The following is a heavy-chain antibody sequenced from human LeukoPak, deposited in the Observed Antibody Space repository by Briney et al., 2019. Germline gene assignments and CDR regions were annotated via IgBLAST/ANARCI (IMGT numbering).Heavy chain of an antibody. Sequence: ASVKVSCEASGYTFTSYGISWVRQAPGQGLEWMGWISAYNGNTNYAQKLQGRVTMTTDTSTSTAYMELRSLRSDDTAVYYCARIGYSYGLKGYFDYWGQGTLVTVSS. CDR3: ARIGYSYGLKGYFDY. CDR1: GYTFTSYG. CDR2: ISAYNGNT. J-gene: IGHJ4*02. V-gene: IGHV1-18*01. D-gene: IGHD5-18*01.